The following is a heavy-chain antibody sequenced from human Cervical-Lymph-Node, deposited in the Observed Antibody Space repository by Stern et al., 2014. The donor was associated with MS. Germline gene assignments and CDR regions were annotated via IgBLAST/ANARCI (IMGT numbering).Heavy chain of an antibody. Sequence: EVQLVESGGGLVQPGGSLRLSCSASGFTFPTYGMHWVRQAPGKGLEWISYMSGSGETIYYAYSVKGRFTISRDNAKESLYLQMHSLRGEDTAVYYCARGIYGDYQDHWGQGTLVTVSS. CDR3: ARGIYGDYQDH. V-gene: IGHV3-48*01. D-gene: IGHD4-17*01. J-gene: IGHJ4*02. CDR1: GFTFPTYG. CDR2: MSGSGETI.